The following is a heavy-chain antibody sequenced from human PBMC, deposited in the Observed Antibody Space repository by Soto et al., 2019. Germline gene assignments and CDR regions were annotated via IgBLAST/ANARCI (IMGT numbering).Heavy chain of an antibody. J-gene: IGHJ4*02. D-gene: IGHD4-4*01. CDR3: ARVSDPTSNYYFDY. CDR1: GGTFSNDA. Sequence: QVPLVQSGAEVKRPGSSVKVSCQASGGTFSNDAISWVRQAPGQGLEWMGGIIPMFDTPSYAQKFQGRVTITADKFTNTAYMELSRLRSEDTAVFYCARVSDPTSNYYFDYWGQGTLVTVSS. V-gene: IGHV1-69*06. CDR2: IIPMFDTP.